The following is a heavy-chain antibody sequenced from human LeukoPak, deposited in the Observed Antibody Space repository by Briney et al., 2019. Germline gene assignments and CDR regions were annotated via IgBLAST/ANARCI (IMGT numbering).Heavy chain of an antibody. CDR1: GGSISSGDYY. CDR3: ARDIAVAGTLDY. J-gene: IGHJ4*02. D-gene: IGHD6-19*01. Sequence: SQTLSLTCTVSGGSISSGDYYWSWIRQPPGKGLEWIGYIYYSGSTYYSPSLKSRVTISVDTSKNQFSLKLSSVTAADTAVYYCARDIAVAGTLDYWGQGTLVTVSS. V-gene: IGHV4-30-4*01. CDR2: IYYSGST.